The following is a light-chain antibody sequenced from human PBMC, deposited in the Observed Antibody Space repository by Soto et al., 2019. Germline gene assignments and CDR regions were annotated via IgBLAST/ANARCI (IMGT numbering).Light chain of an antibody. Sequence: QSVLTQSPSASASLGASVKLTCTLSSGHSSYAIAWHQMQPGKGPRYLMDLNNDGSHTKGDGIPDRFSGSSSGAERYLIISSLQSEDEADYYCQVWDSSTAEVVFGGGTKLTVL. V-gene: IGLV4-69*01. J-gene: IGLJ2*01. CDR3: QVWDSSTAEVV. CDR1: SGHSSYA. CDR2: LNNDGSH.